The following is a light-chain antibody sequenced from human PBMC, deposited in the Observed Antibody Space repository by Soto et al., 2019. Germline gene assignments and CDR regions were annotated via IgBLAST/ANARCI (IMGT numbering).Light chain of an antibody. V-gene: IGKV1-5*03. CDR1: QSITTY. CDR3: QQYTSYSRT. J-gene: IGKJ4*01. CDR2: KAS. Sequence: DVRSTKSTSYLSASVGDRVTITCRASQSITTYLNWYQHKPGKAPKLLIYKASSLESGVPSRFSGSGSGTEFTLTISSLQPDDFATYYCQQYTSYSRTFGGRTKVAIK.